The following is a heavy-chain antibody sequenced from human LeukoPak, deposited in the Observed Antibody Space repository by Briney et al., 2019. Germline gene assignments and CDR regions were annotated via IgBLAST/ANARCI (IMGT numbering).Heavy chain of an antibody. Sequence: GGSLRLSCAASGSTFSSYSMNWVRQAPGKGLEWVSSISSSSSYIYYADSVKGRFTISRDNAKNSLYLQMNSLRAEDTAVYYCARAGGYCSSTSCYVGYFDYWGQGTLVTVSS. J-gene: IGHJ4*02. D-gene: IGHD2-2*01. CDR2: ISSSSSYI. CDR3: ARAGGYCSSTSCYVGYFDY. CDR1: GSTFSSYS. V-gene: IGHV3-21*01.